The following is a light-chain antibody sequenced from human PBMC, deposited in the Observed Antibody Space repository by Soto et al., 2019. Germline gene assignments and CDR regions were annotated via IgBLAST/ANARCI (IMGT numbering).Light chain of an antibody. J-gene: IGKJ1*01. CDR3: MQAIQAPRT. Sequence: DIVLTQSPLSLPVTPGEPASISCRSSQSLLHSNGNINLDWYLQKPGQSPQLLIYLGAIRASGVPDRFSGSGSGTDFTLKITGVEAEDGGVYYCMQAIQAPRTFGLGTKVEIK. CDR1: QSLLHSNGNIN. V-gene: IGKV2-28*01. CDR2: LGA.